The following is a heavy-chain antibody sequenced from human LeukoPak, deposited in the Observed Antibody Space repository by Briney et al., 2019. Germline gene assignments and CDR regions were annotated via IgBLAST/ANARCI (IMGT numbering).Heavy chain of an antibody. J-gene: IGHJ6*02. CDR3: ATPVLLWFGEVNYYYGMDV. Sequence: RASVKVSCKASGYTFTSYAMHWVRQAPGQRFEWMGWINAGNGNTKYSQKFQGRVTITRDTSASTANMELSSLRSEDTAVYYCATPVLLWFGEVNYYYGMDVWGQGTTVTVSS. D-gene: IGHD3-10*01. CDR2: INAGNGNT. CDR1: GYTFTSYA. V-gene: IGHV1-3*01.